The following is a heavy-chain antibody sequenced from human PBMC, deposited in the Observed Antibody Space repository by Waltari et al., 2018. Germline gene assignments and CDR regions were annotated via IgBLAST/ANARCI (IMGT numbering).Heavy chain of an antibody. CDR2: ISSSSSYI. CDR3: ASGRITMIVDAFDI. J-gene: IGHJ3*02. Sequence: EVQLVESGGGLVKPGGSLRLSCAASGFTFSSYSMNWVRQAPGKGLEWVSSISSSSSYIYYADSVKGRFTISRDNAKNSLYLQMNSLRAEDTAVYYCASGRITMIVDAFDIWGQGTMVTVSS. CDR1: GFTFSSYS. D-gene: IGHD3-22*01. V-gene: IGHV3-21*01.